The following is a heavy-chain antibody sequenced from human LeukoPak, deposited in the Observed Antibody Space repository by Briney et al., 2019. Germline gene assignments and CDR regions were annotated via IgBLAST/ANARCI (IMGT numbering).Heavy chain of an antibody. CDR3: ARDRDGGATTNNWFDP. Sequence: ASVKVSCKASGYTFTGYYMHWVRQAPGQGLEWMGWINPNSGGTNYAQKFQGRVTMTRDTSISTAYMELSRLRSDDTAVYYWARDRDGGATTNNWFDPWGQGTLVTVSS. D-gene: IGHD1-26*01. V-gene: IGHV1-2*02. CDR2: INPNSGGT. J-gene: IGHJ5*02. CDR1: GYTFTGYY.